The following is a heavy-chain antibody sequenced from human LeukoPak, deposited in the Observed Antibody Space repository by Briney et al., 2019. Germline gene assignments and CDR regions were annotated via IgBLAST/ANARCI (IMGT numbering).Heavy chain of an antibody. V-gene: IGHV1-2*02. D-gene: IGHD1-7*01. CDR1: GYTFTGYY. Sequence: ASVKVSCKASGYTFTGYYMHWVRQAPRQGLEWMGGINPNSGGTNYAQKYQRRVTMTRDTSISTAYMQLSRQRSDDTAVCYCPTQKWKYVVYDAFDIWGQGTMVTVSS. CDR3: PTQKWKYVVYDAFDI. J-gene: IGHJ3*02. CDR2: INPNSGGT.